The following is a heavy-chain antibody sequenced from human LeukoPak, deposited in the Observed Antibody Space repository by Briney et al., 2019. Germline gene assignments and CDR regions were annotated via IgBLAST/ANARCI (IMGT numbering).Heavy chain of an antibody. D-gene: IGHD6-13*01. CDR3: ARAAIAAARIYYYMDV. Sequence: GGSLRLSCAASGFTFSSYSMNWVRQAPGGGLEWVSFISTSSSYIHNADSVKGRFTISRDNAENSLYLQMNSLRAEDTAVYYCARAAIAAARIYYYMDVWGKGTTVTVSS. CDR2: ISTSSSYI. J-gene: IGHJ6*03. V-gene: IGHV3-21*01. CDR1: GFTFSSYS.